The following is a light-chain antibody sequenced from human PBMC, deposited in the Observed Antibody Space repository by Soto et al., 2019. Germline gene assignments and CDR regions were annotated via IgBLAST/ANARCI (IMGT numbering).Light chain of an antibody. J-gene: IGKJ3*01. CDR3: QQLNSYRFT. Sequence: DIQLTQSPSFLSASVGDRVTITCRASQGISSYLAWYQQKPGKAPKLLIYAASTLQSGVPSRFSGSGPGTEFTLTISSLQPEDFATYYCQQLNSYRFTFGPGTKVDIK. CDR2: AAS. CDR1: QGISSY. V-gene: IGKV1-9*01.